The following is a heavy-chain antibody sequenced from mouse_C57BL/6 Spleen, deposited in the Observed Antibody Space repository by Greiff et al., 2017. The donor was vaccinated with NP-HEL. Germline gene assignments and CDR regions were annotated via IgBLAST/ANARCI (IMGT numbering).Heavy chain of an antibody. CDR2: IYPGSGST. V-gene: IGHV1-55*01. D-gene: IGHD2-4*01. J-gene: IGHJ3*01. Sequence: QVQLQQSGAELVKPGASVKMSCKASGYTFTSYWITWVKQRPGQGLEWIGDIYPGSGSTSYNEKFKSKATLTVDTSSSTAYMQLSSLTSEDSAVYYCARRGYDYDVAWFAYWGQGTLVTVSA. CDR1: GYTFTSYW. CDR3: ARRGYDYDVAWFAY.